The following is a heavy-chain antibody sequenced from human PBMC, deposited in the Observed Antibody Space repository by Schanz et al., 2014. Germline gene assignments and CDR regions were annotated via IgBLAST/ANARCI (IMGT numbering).Heavy chain of an antibody. J-gene: IGHJ4*02. CDR3: VRDTDYHFDY. Sequence: VQLVESGGGVVQPGRSLRLSCAASGFTFSDYYMAWIRQAPGKGLEWVSTISGSGGDTYPADSVKGRFTISRDNSNNTLYLQMNSLRAEDTAVYYCVRDTDYHFDYWGQGTLVTVSS. CDR1: GFTFSDYY. D-gene: IGHD4-17*01. V-gene: IGHV3-23*04. CDR2: ISGSGGDT.